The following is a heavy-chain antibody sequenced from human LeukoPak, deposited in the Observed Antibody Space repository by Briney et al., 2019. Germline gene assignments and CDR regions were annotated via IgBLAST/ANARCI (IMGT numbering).Heavy chain of an antibody. V-gene: IGHV4-39*07. CDR3: ARGYLYCSGGSCYSTKGWFDP. D-gene: IGHD2-15*01. Sequence: PSETLSLTCTVSGGSISNKYWGWIRQPPGKGQEWIGNIFYSGSTYYSPSLRSRVTISLDTSRNQFSLKLSSVTAADTAVYYCARGYLYCSGGSCYSTKGWFDPWGQGTLVTVSS. CDR2: IFYSGST. CDR1: GGSISNKY. J-gene: IGHJ5*02.